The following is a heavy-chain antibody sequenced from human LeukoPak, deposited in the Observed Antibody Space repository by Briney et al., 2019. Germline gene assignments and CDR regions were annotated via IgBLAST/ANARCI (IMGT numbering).Heavy chain of an antibody. CDR2: ISYDGSNK. CDR3: ARVPLGDSSGWTTVTRYYCYYYGMDV. Sequence: GRSLRLSCAASGFTFSSYAMHWVRQAPGKGLEWVAVISYDGSNKYYADSVKGRFTISRDNSKNTLCLQMNSLRAEDTAVYYCARVPLGDSSGWTTVTRYYCYYYGMDVWGQGTTVTVSS. V-gene: IGHV3-30-3*01. CDR1: GFTFSSYA. J-gene: IGHJ6*02. D-gene: IGHD6-19*01.